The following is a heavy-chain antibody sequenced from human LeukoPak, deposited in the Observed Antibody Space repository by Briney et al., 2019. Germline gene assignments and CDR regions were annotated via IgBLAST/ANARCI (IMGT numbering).Heavy chain of an antibody. CDR3: ARDGGSGSGSYYRYYYYYGMDV. Sequence: GGSLRLSCAASGFTFSSYWMSWVRQAPGKGLEWVANIKQDGSEKYYVDSVKGRFTISRDNAKNSLYLQMNSLRAEDTAVYYCARDGGSGSGSYYRYYYYYGMDVWGKGTTVTVSS. D-gene: IGHD3-10*01. CDR2: IKQDGSEK. J-gene: IGHJ6*04. CDR1: GFTFSSYW. V-gene: IGHV3-7*03.